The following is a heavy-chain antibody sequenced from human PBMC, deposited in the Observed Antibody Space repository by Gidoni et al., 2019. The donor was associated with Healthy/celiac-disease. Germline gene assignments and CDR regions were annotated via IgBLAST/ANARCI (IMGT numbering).Heavy chain of an antibody. CDR3: ARDSTYGSGRGESDY. D-gene: IGHD3-10*01. V-gene: IGHV3-53*02. CDR2: IYSGGST. CDR1: GFTVSSNY. Sequence: EVQLVETGGGLIQPGGSLRLSCAASGFTVSSNYMSWVRQAPGKGLEWVSVIYSGGSTYYADSVKGRFTISRDNSKNTLYLQMNSLRAEDTAVYYCARDSTYGSGRGESDYWGQGTLVTVSS. J-gene: IGHJ4*02.